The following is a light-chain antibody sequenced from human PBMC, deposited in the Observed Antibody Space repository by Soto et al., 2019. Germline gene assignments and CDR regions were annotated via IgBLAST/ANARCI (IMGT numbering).Light chain of an antibody. CDR2: AAS. Sequence: DIQMKQSTSTLSASVRDRVTITCRASQGISTYLNWYQQKPGKAPKLLIYAASSLQSGVPSRFSGSGSETDFTLTISSLQPEDFATYYCQQADSLPLVTFGQGTRLEN. CDR1: QGISTY. CDR3: QQADSLPLVT. V-gene: IGKV1-39*01. J-gene: IGKJ5*01.